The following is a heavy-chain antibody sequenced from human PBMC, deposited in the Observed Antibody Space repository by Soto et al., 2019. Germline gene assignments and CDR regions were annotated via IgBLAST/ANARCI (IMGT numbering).Heavy chain of an antibody. V-gene: IGHV1-69*06. J-gene: IGHJ5*02. CDR2: IIPIFGTA. CDR1: GGTFSSYA. Sequence: SVKVSCKASGGTFSSYAISWARQAPGQGLEWMGGIIPIFGTANYAQKFQGRVTITADKSTSTAYMELSSLRSEDTAVYYCASRPHIAPQGREAWGQGTLVTVSS. CDR3: ASRPHIAPQGREA.